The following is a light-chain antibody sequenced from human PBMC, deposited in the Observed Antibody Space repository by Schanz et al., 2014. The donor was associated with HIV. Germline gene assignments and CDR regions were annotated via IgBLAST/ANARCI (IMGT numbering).Light chain of an antibody. J-gene: IGLJ2*01. V-gene: IGLV1-51*01. CDR3: GTWDSSLSGVV. Sequence: QSVLTQPPSVSAAPRQKVTISCSGSTSNIGNNYVSWYQQFPGTAPKLLIYDNNRRASGIPDRFSGSKSGTSASLDITGLQTGDEADYYCGTWDSSLSGVVFGGGTQLTVL. CDR2: DNN. CDR1: TSNIGNNY.